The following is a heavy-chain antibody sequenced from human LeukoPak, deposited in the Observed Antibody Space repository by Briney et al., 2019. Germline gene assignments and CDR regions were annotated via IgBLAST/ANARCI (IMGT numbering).Heavy chain of an antibody. CDR1: GGSISSSDYY. Sequence: SETLSLTCTVSGGSISSSDYYWGWIRQPPGKGLEWIGSIYYSGTTYYTPSLKSRVTISVDTSKNQSSLKLSSVTAADTAVYYCARRPYSNYVPWGWFDPWGQGTLVTVSS. CDR2: IYYSGTT. V-gene: IGHV4-39*07. CDR3: ARRPYSNYVPWGWFDP. J-gene: IGHJ5*02. D-gene: IGHD4-11*01.